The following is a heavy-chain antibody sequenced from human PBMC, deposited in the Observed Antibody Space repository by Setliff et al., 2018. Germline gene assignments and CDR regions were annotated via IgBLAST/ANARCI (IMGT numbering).Heavy chain of an antibody. J-gene: IGHJ3*02. CDR1: GYTLTELS. CDR3: ATNSGGNTIDAFDI. V-gene: IGHV1-24*01. D-gene: IGHD2-15*01. Sequence: GASVKVSCKVSGYTLTELSMHWARQAPGKGLEWMGGFDPEDGETIYAQKFQGRVTMTEDTSTDTAYMELSSLRSEDTAVYYCATNSGGNTIDAFDIWGQGTMVTVSS. CDR2: FDPEDGET.